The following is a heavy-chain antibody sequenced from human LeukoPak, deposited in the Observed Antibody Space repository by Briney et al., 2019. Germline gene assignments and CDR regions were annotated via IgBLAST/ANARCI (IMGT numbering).Heavy chain of an antibody. D-gene: IGHD3-9*01. V-gene: IGHV3-23*01. J-gene: IGHJ4*02. Sequence: GGSLRLSCAASGFTFSSYDMNWVRQAPGKGLEWVSTISGSGGRTFYADSVKGRFTISRDNSKNTLYLQMNSLRVEDTAVYYCALGLVTDYWGQGTLVTVSS. CDR1: GFTFSSYD. CDR3: ALGLVTDY. CDR2: ISGSGGRT.